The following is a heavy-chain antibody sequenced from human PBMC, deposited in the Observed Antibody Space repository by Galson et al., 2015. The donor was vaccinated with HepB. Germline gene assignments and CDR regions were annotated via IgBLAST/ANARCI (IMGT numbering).Heavy chain of an antibody. J-gene: IGHJ4*02. CDR3: AKDPYLYSALAGTMAGFDY. V-gene: IGHV3-30*18. D-gene: IGHD6-19*01. CDR1: GSTFSNYG. Sequence: SLRLSCAASGSTFSNYGMHWVRQAPGKGLEWVAVISYDGSNKYYADSVKGRFPISRDNSKNTLYLQMNSLRAEDTALYYCAKDPYLYSALAGTMAGFDYWGQGTLVTVSS. CDR2: ISYDGSNK.